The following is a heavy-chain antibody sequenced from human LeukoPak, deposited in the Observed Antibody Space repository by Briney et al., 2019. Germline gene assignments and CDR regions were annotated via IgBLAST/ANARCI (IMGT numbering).Heavy chain of an antibody. CDR1: GGSISSHY. Sequence: SETLSLTCTVSGGSISSHYWSWIRQPPGKGLEWIGYIYYSGSTNYNPSLKSRVTISVDTSKNQFSLKLSSVTAADTAVYYCSRDNWNSRRYYYYMDVWGKGTTVTVSS. CDR3: SRDNWNSRRYYYYMDV. V-gene: IGHV4-59*11. CDR2: IYYSGST. D-gene: IGHD1-7*01. J-gene: IGHJ6*03.